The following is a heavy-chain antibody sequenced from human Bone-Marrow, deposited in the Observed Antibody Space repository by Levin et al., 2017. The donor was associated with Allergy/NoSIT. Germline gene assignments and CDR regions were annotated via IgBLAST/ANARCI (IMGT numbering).Heavy chain of an antibody. CDR1: GFTLGDSA. CDR2: IRSKAYGGTT. J-gene: IGHJ4*02. D-gene: IGHD5-12*01. Sequence: GGSLRLSCTASGFTLGDSAMSWFRQAPGKGLEWVGFIRSKAYGGTTEYAASVKCRFTISRDDSKSIAYLQMNSLKTEDTAVYYCTRPGTSVSGYVPSWGQGTLVTVSS. CDR3: TRPGTSVSGYVPS. V-gene: IGHV3-49*03.